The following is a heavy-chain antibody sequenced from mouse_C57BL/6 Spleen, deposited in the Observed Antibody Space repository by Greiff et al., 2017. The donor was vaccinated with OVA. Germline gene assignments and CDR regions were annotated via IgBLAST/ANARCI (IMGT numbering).Heavy chain of an antibody. V-gene: IGHV5-4*01. CDR2: ISDGGSYT. D-gene: IGHD2-4*01. CDR1: GFTFSSYA. Sequence: EVKLVESGGGLVKPGGSLKLSCAASGFTFSSYAMSWVRQTPEKRLEWVATISDGGSYTYYPDNVKGRFTISRDNAKNNLYLQMSHLKSEDTAMYYCARDRDMDYDDYYAMDYWGQGTSVTVSS. CDR3: ARDRDMDYDDYYAMDY. J-gene: IGHJ4*01.